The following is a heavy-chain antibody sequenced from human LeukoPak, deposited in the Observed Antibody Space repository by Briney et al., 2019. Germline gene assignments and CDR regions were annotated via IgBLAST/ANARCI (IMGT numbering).Heavy chain of an antibody. CDR2: ISAYNGNT. V-gene: IGHV1-18*01. Sequence: ASVKVSCKASGYTFTSYGSSWVRQAPGQGREWMGWISAYNGNTNYAQKLQGRVTMTTDTSTSTAYMELRSLRSDDTAVYYCARDLGDYDSSGCDYWGQGTLVTVSS. D-gene: IGHD3-22*01. J-gene: IGHJ4*02. CDR1: GYTFTSYG. CDR3: ARDLGDYDSSGCDY.